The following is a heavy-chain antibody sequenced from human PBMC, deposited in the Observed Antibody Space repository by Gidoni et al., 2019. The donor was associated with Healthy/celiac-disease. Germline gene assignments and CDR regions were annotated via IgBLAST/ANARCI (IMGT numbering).Heavy chain of an antibody. D-gene: IGHD3-3*01. J-gene: IGHJ3*02. Sequence: QVQLVQSGAEVKKPGASVKVYCKASGYTFTSEYMHWVRQAPGQGLEWMGIINPSGGSTSYAQKFQGRVTMTRDTSTSTVYMELSSLRSEDTAVYYCASSGITIFGVVRGDNAFDIWGQGTMVTVSS. CDR1: GYTFTSEY. CDR3: ASSGITIFGVVRGDNAFDI. V-gene: IGHV1-46*03. CDR2: INPSGGST.